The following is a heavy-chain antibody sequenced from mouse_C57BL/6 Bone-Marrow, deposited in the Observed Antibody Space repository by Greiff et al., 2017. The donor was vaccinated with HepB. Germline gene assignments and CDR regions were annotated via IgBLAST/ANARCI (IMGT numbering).Heavy chain of an antibody. J-gene: IGHJ2*01. CDR1: GYTFTSYT. Sequence: VQLLESGAELARPGASVKMSCKASGYTFTSYTMHWVNQRPGQGLEWIGYINPSSGYTKYNQKFKDKATFTAYKSSSTAYMQLSSLKSEDSAFYYCARGGFYYWGQGTTLTVSS. CDR2: INPSSGYT. CDR3: ARGGFYY. V-gene: IGHV1-4*01.